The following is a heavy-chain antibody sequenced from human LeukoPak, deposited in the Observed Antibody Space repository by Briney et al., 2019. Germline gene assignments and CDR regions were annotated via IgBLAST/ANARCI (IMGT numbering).Heavy chain of an antibody. V-gene: IGHV1-8*01. J-gene: IGHJ4*02. CDR3: ARAPPFYYYGSGSYYFDY. Sequence: GASVKVSCKASGYTFTSYDINWVRQATGQGLEWMGWMNPNSGNTGYAQKFQGRVTMTRNTSISTAYMELSSLRSEGTAVYYCARAPPFYYYGSGSYYFDYWGQGTLVTVSS. D-gene: IGHD3-10*01. CDR1: GYTFTSYD. CDR2: MNPNSGNT.